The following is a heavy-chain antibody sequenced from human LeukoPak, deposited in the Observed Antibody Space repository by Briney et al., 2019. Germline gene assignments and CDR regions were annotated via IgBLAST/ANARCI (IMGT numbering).Heavy chain of an antibody. V-gene: IGHV3-33*01. CDR3: ARVGYNSGWYEY. D-gene: IGHD6-19*01. Sequence: PGTSLRLSCAASGLTFSIYGMHWVRQAPGKGLDWVASIWEDGTNINYADSVMGRFTISRDNSKNTLYLQMHSLRADDTAVYYCARVGYNSGWYEYWGQGTSVTVSS. CDR2: IWEDGTNI. CDR1: GLTFSIYG. J-gene: IGHJ4*02.